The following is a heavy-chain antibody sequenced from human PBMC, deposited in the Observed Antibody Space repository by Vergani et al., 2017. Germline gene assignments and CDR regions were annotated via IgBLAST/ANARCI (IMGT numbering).Heavy chain of an antibody. V-gene: IGHV3-9*01. J-gene: IGHJ4*02. Sequence: EVQLVESGGGLVQPGRSLRLSCAASGFTFDDYAMHWVRQAPGKGLEMVSGISWNSGSIGYADSVEGRFTISRDNAKNSLYLQMNSLRAEDTALYYCAKGGLSWRGSPDYWGQGTLVTVSS. CDR2: ISWNSGSI. CDR3: AKGGLSWRGSPDY. D-gene: IGHD3-16*02. CDR1: GFTFDDYA.